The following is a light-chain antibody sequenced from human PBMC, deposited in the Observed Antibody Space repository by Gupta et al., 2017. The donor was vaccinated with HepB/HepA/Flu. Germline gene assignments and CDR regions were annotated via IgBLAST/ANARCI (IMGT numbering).Light chain of an antibody. V-gene: IGLV2-11*01. CDR2: DVT. Sequence: QSALTKPRSVSGSPGQSVTISSTGTSSDIGAYNYVSWYQQHPGKAPKLIIYDVTKRPSAVPDRFSGSKSGYTASLTISGLQAEDEADYYCCSYAGSYTFGVFGTGTKVTVL. CDR3: CSYAGSYTFGV. J-gene: IGLJ1*01. CDR1: SSDIGAYNY.